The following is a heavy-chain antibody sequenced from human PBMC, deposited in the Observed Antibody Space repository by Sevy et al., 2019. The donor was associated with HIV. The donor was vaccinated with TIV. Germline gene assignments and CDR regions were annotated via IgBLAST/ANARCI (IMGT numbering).Heavy chain of an antibody. D-gene: IGHD3-10*01. CDR2: LSLQGTNK. CDR3: AKDVVGGTYYIENYYYGMDV. CDR1: GTNFGAFA. J-gene: IGHJ6*02. V-gene: IGHV3-30*18. Sequence: GGSLRLSCAVSGTNFGAFAMHWVRQAPGKGLEWVAGLSLQGTNKYYADSLKGRFNISRDNSMDILYLHMKSLRPEDTAIYYCAKDVVGGTYYIENYYYGMDVWGLGTTVTVSS.